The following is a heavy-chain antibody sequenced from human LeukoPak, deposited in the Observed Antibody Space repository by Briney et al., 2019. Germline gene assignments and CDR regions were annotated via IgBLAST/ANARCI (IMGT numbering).Heavy chain of an antibody. Sequence: GSLSLSCAASGFTFSSYWMSWVRQAPGKGLGWVANIKQDGGEKYYVDSVKGRFTISRDNAKNSLYLQMNSLSAEDTAVYYCARDWSFMVRGCCGYWGQGTLVTVSS. CDR2: IKQDGGEK. V-gene: IGHV3-7*01. CDR3: ARDWSFMVRGCCGY. J-gene: IGHJ4*02. D-gene: IGHD3-10*01. CDR1: GFTFSSYW.